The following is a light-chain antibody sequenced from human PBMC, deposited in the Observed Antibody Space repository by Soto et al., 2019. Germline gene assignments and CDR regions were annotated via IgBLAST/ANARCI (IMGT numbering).Light chain of an antibody. CDR3: QQRRNWPPLT. CDR1: QSVSSY. Sequence: EIVLTQSPATLSLSPGERATLSCRTSQSVSSYLAWYQQKPGQAPRLLIYDASNRATGIPARFSGSGSATNVSPTIISLEPEDFAVYYCQQRRNWPPLTFGGGTKVEIK. V-gene: IGKV3-11*01. J-gene: IGKJ4*01. CDR2: DAS.